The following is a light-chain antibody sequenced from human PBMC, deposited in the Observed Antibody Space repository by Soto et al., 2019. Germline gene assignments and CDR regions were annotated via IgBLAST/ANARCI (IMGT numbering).Light chain of an antibody. CDR3: QHYYTTPRT. V-gene: IGKV4-1*01. J-gene: IGKJ2*01. Sequence: DIVMTQSPDSLAVSLGERATINCKSSQSVLYSSNNKNYLAWYQQKPGQPPKLLIYWASTRESGVPDRFSDSGSGTDFTLTISSLQAEDVAVYYCQHYYTTPRTFGQGTKLEIK. CDR2: WAS. CDR1: QSVLYSSNNKNY.